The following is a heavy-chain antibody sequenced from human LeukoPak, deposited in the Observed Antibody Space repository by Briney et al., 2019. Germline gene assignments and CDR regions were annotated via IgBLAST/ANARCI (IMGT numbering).Heavy chain of an antibody. V-gene: IGHV3-53*01. CDR3: ARVADYYVSGHFDY. Sequence: GGSLRLSCAASGLTVSGNYMIWVRQTPGKRLEWVSLIYSGGNTYYTDSVKGRFTISRDNSENTLYLQMNSLRTEDTAVYYCARVADYYVSGHFDYWGQGTLVTVSS. CDR1: GLTVSGNY. D-gene: IGHD3-10*01. J-gene: IGHJ4*02. CDR2: IYSGGNT.